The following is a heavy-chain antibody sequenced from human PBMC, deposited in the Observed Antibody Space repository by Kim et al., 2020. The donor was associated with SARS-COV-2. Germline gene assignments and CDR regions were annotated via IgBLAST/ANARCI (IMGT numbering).Heavy chain of an antibody. V-gene: IGHV1-69*01. J-gene: IGHJ4*02. D-gene: IGHD3-22*01. CDR3: ARVGAYDSSGYSFDY. Sequence: QKFQGRVTITADESTSTSYMELSSLRSEDTAVYYCARVGAYDSSGYSFDYWGQGTLVTVSS.